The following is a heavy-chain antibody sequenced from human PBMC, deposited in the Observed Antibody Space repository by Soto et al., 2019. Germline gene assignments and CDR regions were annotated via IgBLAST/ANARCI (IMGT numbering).Heavy chain of an antibody. V-gene: IGHV1-3*01. Sequence: ASVKVSCKASGYTFTSYAMHWVRQAPGQRLEWMGWINAGNGNTKYSQKFQGRVTITRDTSASTAYMELSSLRSEDTAVYFCSRGWNREQTGYSTGAFDIWGQGTMVTVSS. CDR3: SRGWNREQTGYSTGAFDI. CDR1: GYTFTSYA. J-gene: IGHJ3*02. CDR2: INAGNGNT. D-gene: IGHD2-8*01.